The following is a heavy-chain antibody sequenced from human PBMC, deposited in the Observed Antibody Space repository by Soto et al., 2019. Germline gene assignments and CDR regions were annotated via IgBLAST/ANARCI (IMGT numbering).Heavy chain of an antibody. CDR2: INPNSGGT. CDR3: ARHRASPQRNPWFGGGNGMDV. Sequence: ASVKVSCKASGYTFTGYYMHWVRQAPGQGLEWMGWINPNSGGTNYAQKFQGRVTMTRDTSISTAYMELSRLRSDDTAVYYCARHRASPQRNPWFGGGNGMDVWGQGTTVTVSS. J-gene: IGHJ6*02. V-gene: IGHV1-2*02. D-gene: IGHD3-10*01. CDR1: GYTFTGYY.